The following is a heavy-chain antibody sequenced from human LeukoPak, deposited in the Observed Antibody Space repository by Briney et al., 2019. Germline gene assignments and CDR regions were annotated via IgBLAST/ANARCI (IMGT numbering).Heavy chain of an antibody. Sequence: HPGGSLRLSCAASGFTFSSYAMSWVRQAPGKGLEWVSVISGSGGSTYYADSVKGRFTISRDNSKNTLYLQMNSLRAEDTAVYYCAKGDNIAARPGGFDYWGQGTLVTVSS. V-gene: IGHV3-23*01. CDR3: AKGDNIAARPGGFDY. D-gene: IGHD6-13*01. J-gene: IGHJ4*02. CDR2: ISGSGGST. CDR1: GFTFSSYA.